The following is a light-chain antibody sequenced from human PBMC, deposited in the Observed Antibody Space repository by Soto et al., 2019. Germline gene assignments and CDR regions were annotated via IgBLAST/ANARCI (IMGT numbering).Light chain of an antibody. Sequence: QSALTQPASVSASPGQSITISCTGTSSDVGGYNYVSWFQQHPGKAPKLMIYEVSNRPSGVSNRFSVSKSDNTASLTISRLQPEDEADYDCSSYTSTSAPYVFGTGTKVTVL. CDR3: SSYTSTSAPYV. CDR2: EVS. V-gene: IGLV2-14*01. CDR1: SSDVGGYNY. J-gene: IGLJ1*01.